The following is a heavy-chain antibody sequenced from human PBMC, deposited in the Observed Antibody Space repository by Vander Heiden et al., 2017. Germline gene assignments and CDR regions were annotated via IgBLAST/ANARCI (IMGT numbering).Heavy chain of an antibody. CDR1: GFTFTSSA. CDR2: IVVGSGNT. CDR3: AADTLGYCSSTSCYNYGMDV. J-gene: IGHJ6*02. V-gene: IGHV1-58*01. D-gene: IGHD2-2*02. Sequence: QMQLVQSGPEVKKPGTSVKVSCKASGFTFTSSAVQWVRQARGQRLELIGWIVVGSGNTNYAQKFQERVTITRDMSTSTAYMELSSLRSEDTAVYYCAADTLGYCSSTSCYNYGMDVWGQGTTVTVSS.